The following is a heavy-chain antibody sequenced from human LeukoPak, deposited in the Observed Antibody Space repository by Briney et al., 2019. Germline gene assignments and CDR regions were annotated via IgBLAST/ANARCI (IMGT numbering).Heavy chain of an antibody. J-gene: IGHJ4*02. Sequence: GGSLRLSCAASGFTFSDYYMSWIRQAPGKGLEWVSYISSSGSTIYYADSVKGRFTISRDNAKNSLYLQMNSLRAEDTAVYYCAREGFSSSSSMSFAYWGQGTLVTVSS. V-gene: IGHV3-11*01. CDR2: ISSSGSTI. CDR3: AREGFSSSSSMSFAY. D-gene: IGHD6-6*01. CDR1: GFTFSDYY.